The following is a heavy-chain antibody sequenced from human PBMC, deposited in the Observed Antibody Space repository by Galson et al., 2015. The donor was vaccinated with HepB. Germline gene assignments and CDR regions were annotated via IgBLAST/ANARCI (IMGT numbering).Heavy chain of an antibody. D-gene: IGHD4/OR15-4a*01. CDR3: ATTKFGSGAYWTFDI. CDR2: TI. V-gene: IGHV3-48*03. J-gene: IGHJ3*02. Sequence: TIHYADSVKGRFTIARDNAKNTMWLQMNSLRAEDTAVYYCATTKFGSGAYWTFDIWGQGTLVTVSS.